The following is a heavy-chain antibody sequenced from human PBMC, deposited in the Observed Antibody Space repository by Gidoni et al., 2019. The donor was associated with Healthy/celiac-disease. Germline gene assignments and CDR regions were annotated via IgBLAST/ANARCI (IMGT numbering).Heavy chain of an antibody. J-gene: IGHJ4*02. D-gene: IGHD6-19*01. V-gene: IGHV4-34*01. CDR3: ARQPLAVAGPAHLDY. Sequence: RVTISVDTSKNQFSLKLSSVTAADTAVYYCARQPLAVAGPAHLDYWGQGTLVTVSS.